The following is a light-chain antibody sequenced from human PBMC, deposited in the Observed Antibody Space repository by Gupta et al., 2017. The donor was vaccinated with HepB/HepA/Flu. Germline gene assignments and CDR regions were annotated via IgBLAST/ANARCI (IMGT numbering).Light chain of an antibody. CDR2: ENN. Sequence: QSLLTPPPSVSAAPGQKVTISCSGSSSNIGNNYVSWYQQLPGTAPNLLIYENNKRPSGIPDRFSGSKSGTSATLGITGLQTGDEADYYCGTWDSAGIVFGGGTKLTVL. CDR3: GTWDSAGIV. V-gene: IGLV1-51*02. J-gene: IGLJ2*01. CDR1: SSNIGNNY.